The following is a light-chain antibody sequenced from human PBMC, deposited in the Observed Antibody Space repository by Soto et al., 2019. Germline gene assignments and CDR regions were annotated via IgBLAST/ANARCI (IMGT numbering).Light chain of an antibody. CDR2: WAS. CDR3: QQYFSIPLT. J-gene: IGKJ4*01. CDR1: QSVLYSSNNKNY. Sequence: DIVMTQSPDSLAVSLGERATINCKSSQSVLYSSNNKNYLALYQQKPGQPPKLLISWASTRESGVPDRFSGSGSGTDFTLTITSLQAEDVAVYYCQQYFSIPLTFGGGTMVESK. V-gene: IGKV4-1*01.